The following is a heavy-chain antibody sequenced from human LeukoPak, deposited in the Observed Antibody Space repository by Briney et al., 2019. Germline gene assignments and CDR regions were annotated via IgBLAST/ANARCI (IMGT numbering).Heavy chain of an antibody. CDR1: GFTLSSYG. J-gene: IGHJ4*02. CDR2: ISYDGSNK. CDR3: ARDPRPIPTAVLDY. V-gene: IGHV3-30*03. Sequence: GGSLRLSCVASGFTLSSYGMHWVRQAPGKGLEWVAVISYDGSNKYYADSVKGRFTISRDNSKNTLYLQMNSLTLDDTAVYYCARDPRPIPTAVLDYWGQGTLVTVSS.